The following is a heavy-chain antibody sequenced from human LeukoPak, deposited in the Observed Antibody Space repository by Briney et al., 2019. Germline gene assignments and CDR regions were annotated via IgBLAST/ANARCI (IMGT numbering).Heavy chain of an antibody. CDR1: GFTFSDYY. CDR3: AKVPGDRNIGPDY. J-gene: IGHJ4*02. D-gene: IGHD3-10*01. V-gene: IGHV3-11*05. Sequence: GGSLRLSCAASGFTFSDYYMSWIRQAPGKGLEWVSYISSSSSYTNHADSVKGRFTISRDNAKNSLYLQMNSLRAEDTAVYYCAKVPGDRNIGPDYWGQGALVTVSS. CDR2: ISSSSSYT.